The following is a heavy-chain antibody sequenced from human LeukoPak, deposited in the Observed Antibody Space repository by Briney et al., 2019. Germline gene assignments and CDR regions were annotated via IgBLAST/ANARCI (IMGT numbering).Heavy chain of an antibody. CDR1: GFTFSNFY. CDR2: IKSKTDGGTT. D-gene: IGHD4-17*01. V-gene: IGHV3-15*01. Sequence: MTGGSLRLSCAASGFTFSNFYIHWVRRAPGKGLEWVGRIKSKTDGGTTEYAAPVKGRFTISRDDSKDTLYLQMNSLKTEDTAVYYCTTVDYGDLTPAASSDYWGQGTLVTVSS. CDR3: TTVDYGDLTPAASSDY. J-gene: IGHJ4*02.